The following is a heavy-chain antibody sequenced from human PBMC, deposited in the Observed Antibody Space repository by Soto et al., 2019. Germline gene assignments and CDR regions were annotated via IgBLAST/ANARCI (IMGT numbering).Heavy chain of an antibody. Sequence: ASVKVSCKASGYTFTSYGISWVRQAPGQGLEWMGWISAYNGNTNYAQKLQGRVTMTTDTSTSTAYMELRSLRSDDTAVYYCARDLITGTTGDSPFDYWGQGTLVTVSS. CDR3: ARDLITGTTGDSPFDY. J-gene: IGHJ4*02. V-gene: IGHV1-18*01. D-gene: IGHD1-7*01. CDR2: ISAYNGNT. CDR1: GYTFTSYG.